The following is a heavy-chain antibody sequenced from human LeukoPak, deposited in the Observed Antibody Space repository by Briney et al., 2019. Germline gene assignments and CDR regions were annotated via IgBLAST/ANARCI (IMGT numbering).Heavy chain of an antibody. D-gene: IGHD2-15*01. CDR3: ARGYCSGGSCYSVENWFDP. Sequence: GASVKVSCKASGYTLTGYYIHWVRQAPGQGLEWMGRINPNSGGTNYAQKFQGRVTMTRDTSISTAYMELSRLRSDDTAVYYCARGYCSGGSCYSVENWFDPWGQGTLVTVSS. CDR2: INPNSGGT. V-gene: IGHV1-2*06. J-gene: IGHJ5*02. CDR1: GYTLTGYY.